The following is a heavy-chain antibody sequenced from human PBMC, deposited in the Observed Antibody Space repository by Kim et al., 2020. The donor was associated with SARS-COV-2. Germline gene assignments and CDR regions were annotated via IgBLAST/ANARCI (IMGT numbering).Heavy chain of an antibody. CDR2: ISQDGSMK. CDR3: ATAPRDEVAY. D-gene: IGHD2-15*01. CDR1: GFTFTTFW. V-gene: IGHV3-7*01. J-gene: IGHJ4*02. Sequence: GGSLRLSCVASGFTFTTFWMTWLRQAPGKGLEWVAAISQDGSMKYHVPSLRGRFTISRDNAKNSLYLQINNLRAEDTAVYYCATAPRDEVAYWGQGTLVTVSS.